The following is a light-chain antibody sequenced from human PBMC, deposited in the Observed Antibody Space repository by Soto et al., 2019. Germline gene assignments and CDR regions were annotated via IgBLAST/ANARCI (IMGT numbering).Light chain of an antibody. CDR2: ETS. CDR3: QQYDSSPSVFT. V-gene: IGKV3-20*01. Sequence: EIVLTQSPGTLSLSPGERATLSCRASQSVSSSYLAWYQHKRCQAPRLLIYETSMRSTGIPDRFSGSGSVKDFTRTINSLKPADFAVYYWQQYDSSPSVFTFAPGTKVDIK. CDR1: QSVSSSY. J-gene: IGKJ3*01.